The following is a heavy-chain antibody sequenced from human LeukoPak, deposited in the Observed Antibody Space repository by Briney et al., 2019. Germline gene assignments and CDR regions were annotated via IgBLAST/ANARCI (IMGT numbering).Heavy chain of an antibody. J-gene: IGHJ4*02. CDR2: IIPILGIT. CDR1: GGTFISYA. V-gene: IGHV1-69*04. CDR3: ARDRMGEMATIIIVGDY. D-gene: IGHD5-12*01. Sequence: GASVKVSCKASGGTFISYAISWVRQAPGQGLEWMGRIIPILGITNYAQKFQGRVTISADKSTSTAYMELSSLRSEDTAVYYCARDRMGEMATIIIVGDYWGQGTLVTVSS.